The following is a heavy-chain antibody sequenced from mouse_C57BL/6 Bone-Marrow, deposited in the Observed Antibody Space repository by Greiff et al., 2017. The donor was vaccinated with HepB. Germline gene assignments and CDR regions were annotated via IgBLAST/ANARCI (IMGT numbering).Heavy chain of an antibody. D-gene: IGHD2-1*01. CDR2: IHPNSGST. V-gene: IGHV1-64*01. CDR3: PIYYGNYDAMDY. J-gene: IGHJ4*01. CDR1: GYTFTSYW. Sequence: QVQLQQPGAELVKPGASVKLSCKASGYTFTSYWMHWVKQRPGQGLEWIGMIHPNSGSTNYNEKFKSKATLTVDKSSSTAYMQLSSLTSEDSAVYYCPIYYGNYDAMDYWGQGTSVTVSS.